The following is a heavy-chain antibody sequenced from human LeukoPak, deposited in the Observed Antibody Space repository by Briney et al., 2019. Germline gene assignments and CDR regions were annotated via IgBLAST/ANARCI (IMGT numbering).Heavy chain of an antibody. Sequence: GASVKVSCKASGYTFTSYDINWVRQATGQGLEWRGWMNPNRGNTGYAQKFQGRVTMTRNTSISTAYMELSSLRSEDTAVYYCARRTWYYDFWSGYYAYYYYYMDVWGKGTTVTVSS. CDR3: ARRTWYYDFWSGYYAYYYYYMDV. CDR1: GYTFTSYD. CDR2: MNPNRGNT. V-gene: IGHV1-8*01. J-gene: IGHJ6*03. D-gene: IGHD3-3*01.